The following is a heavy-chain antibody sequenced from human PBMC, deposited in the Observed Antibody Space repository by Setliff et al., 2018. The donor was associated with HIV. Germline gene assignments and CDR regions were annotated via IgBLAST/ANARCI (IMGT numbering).Heavy chain of an antibody. CDR2: VDTTGSA. CDR3: AGVQGYSSSWRGSPAFYFDY. D-gene: IGHD6-13*01. Sequence: SETLSLTCSVSGASFIRSRFYWSWIRQPAGQGLVWIGHVDTTGSASYNPSLVSRVTILEALSKNQFSLNLNSVTAADTAVYYCAGVQGYSSSWRGSPAFYFDYWGQGTLVTVSS. CDR1: GASFIRSRFY. V-gene: IGHV4-61*10. J-gene: IGHJ4*02.